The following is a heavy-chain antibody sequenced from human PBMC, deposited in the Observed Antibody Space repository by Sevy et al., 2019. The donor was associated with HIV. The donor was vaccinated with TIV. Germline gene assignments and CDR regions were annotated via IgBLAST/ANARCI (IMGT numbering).Heavy chain of an antibody. V-gene: IGHV1-8*01. CDR3: ARAGDYYDSSGYYTYYGMDV. J-gene: IGHJ6*02. D-gene: IGHD3-22*01. CDR2: MNPNSGNT. CDR1: GYTFTSYD. Sequence: ASVKVSCKASGYTFTSYDINWVRQATGQGLEWMGWMNPNSGNTGYAQKFQGRVTMTRNTSISTAYMELSSLRSEDTAVYYCARAGDYYDSSGYYTYYGMDVRGQGTTVTVSS.